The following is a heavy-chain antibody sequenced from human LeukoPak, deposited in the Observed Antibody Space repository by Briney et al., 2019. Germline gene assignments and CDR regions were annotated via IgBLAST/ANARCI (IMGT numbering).Heavy chain of an antibody. D-gene: IGHD3-3*01. CDR1: GFTFSSYE. V-gene: IGHV3-48*03. CDR2: ISSSGSTI. Sequence: TGGSLRLSCAASGFTFSSYEMNWVRQAPGKGLEWVSYISSSGSTIYYADSVKGRFTISRDNAKKSLYLQMNSLRAEDTAVYYCAGSYYDFWSGYYTNFDYWGQGTLVTVSS. J-gene: IGHJ4*02. CDR3: AGSYYDFWSGYYTNFDY.